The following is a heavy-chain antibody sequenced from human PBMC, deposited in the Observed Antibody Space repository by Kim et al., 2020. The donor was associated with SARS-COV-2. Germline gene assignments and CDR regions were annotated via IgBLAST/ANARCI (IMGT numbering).Heavy chain of an antibody. V-gene: IGHV1-2*02. J-gene: IGHJ4*02. CDR3: ARSRITGTELDY. Sequence: NYARKFQGRVTMTRDTSISTAYMELSRLRSDDTAVYYCARSRITGTELDYWGQGTLVAVAS. D-gene: IGHD1-20*01.